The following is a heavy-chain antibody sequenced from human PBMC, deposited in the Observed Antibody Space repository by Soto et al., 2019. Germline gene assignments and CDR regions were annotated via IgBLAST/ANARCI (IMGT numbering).Heavy chain of an antibody. Sequence: EVQLVESGGGLVQPGGSLRLSCAASGFAFETYAMHWVRQTAGKGLEWVSRIDSDGGATAYADSVRGRFSISRDNAKNTLYLQMTSLRADDTAVYYCIKCQHIYEHLGQGTMVTVSS. J-gene: IGHJ4*01. CDR1: GFAFETYA. CDR3: IKCQHIYEH. V-gene: IGHV3-74*01. CDR2: IDSDGGAT. D-gene: IGHD2-2*01.